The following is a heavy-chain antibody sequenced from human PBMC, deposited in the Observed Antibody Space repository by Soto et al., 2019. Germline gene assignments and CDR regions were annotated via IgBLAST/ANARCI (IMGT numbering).Heavy chain of an antibody. D-gene: IGHD3-10*01. CDR3: AKDRSRLVGPGVVVIDY. CDR2: ISYDGSNK. V-gene: IGHV3-30*18. CDR1: GFTFSSYG. J-gene: IGHJ4*02. Sequence: PGGSLRLSCAASGFTFSSYGMHWVRQAPGKGLEWVAVISYDGSNKYYADSVKGRFTISRDNSKNTLYLQMNSLRAEDTAVYYCAKDRSRLVGPGVVVIDYWGQGTLVTVSS.